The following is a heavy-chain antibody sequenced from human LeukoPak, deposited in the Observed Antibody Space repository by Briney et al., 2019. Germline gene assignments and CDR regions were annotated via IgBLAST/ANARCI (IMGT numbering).Heavy chain of an antibody. CDR3: AREAYTYYDFWSGYLNYYYYYMDV. D-gene: IGHD3-3*01. CDR2: ISAYNGNT. CDR1: GYTFTSYG. Sequence: GASVKVSCKASGYTFTSYGISWVQQAPGQGLEWMGWISAYNGNTNYAQKLQGRVTMTTDTSTSTAYMELRSLRSDDTAVYYCAREAYTYYDFWSGYLNYYYYYMDVWGKGTTVTVSS. J-gene: IGHJ6*03. V-gene: IGHV1-18*01.